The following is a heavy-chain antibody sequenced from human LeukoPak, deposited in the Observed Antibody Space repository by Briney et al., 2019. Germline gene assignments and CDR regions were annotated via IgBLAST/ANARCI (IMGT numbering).Heavy chain of an antibody. CDR3: AGLEMTTITFH. J-gene: IGHJ4*02. D-gene: IGHD5-24*01. V-gene: IGHV3-30*03. CDR2: ISYDGSNK. CDR1: GFTFSSYG. Sequence: GGSLRLSCAASGFTFSSYGMHWVRQAPGKGLEWVAVISYDGSNKYYADSVKGRFTISRDNSKNTLYLQMNSLRAEDTAVYYCAGLEMTTITFHWGQGTLVTVSS.